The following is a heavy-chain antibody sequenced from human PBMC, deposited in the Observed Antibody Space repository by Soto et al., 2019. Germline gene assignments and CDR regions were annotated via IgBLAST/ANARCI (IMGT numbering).Heavy chain of an antibody. D-gene: IGHD1-1*01. Sequence: QVQLVESGGGVGQPGRSLRLSCAASGFTFSSYGMHWVRQAPGKGLEWVAVIWYDGSNKYYADSVKGRFTISRDNSKNTLYLQMNSLRAEDTALYYCARDVPGREPHFDYWGQGTLVTVSS. CDR1: GFTFSSYG. CDR3: ARDVPGREPHFDY. V-gene: IGHV3-33*01. CDR2: IWYDGSNK. J-gene: IGHJ4*02.